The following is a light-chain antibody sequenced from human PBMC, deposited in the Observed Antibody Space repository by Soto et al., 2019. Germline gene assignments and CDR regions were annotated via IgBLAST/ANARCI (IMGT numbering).Light chain of an antibody. CDR1: QSISTW. CDR2: KAS. CDR3: QQYHTCPLT. Sequence: DIQMTQSPSTLSASVGDRVTITCRASQSISTWLAWYPQKAGKAPKLLLYKASSLEGGVPSRFSGSGSGTEFNSNISSLQPDDFATYYCQQYHTCPLTFGGGTTVHIK. V-gene: IGKV1-5*03. J-gene: IGKJ4*01.